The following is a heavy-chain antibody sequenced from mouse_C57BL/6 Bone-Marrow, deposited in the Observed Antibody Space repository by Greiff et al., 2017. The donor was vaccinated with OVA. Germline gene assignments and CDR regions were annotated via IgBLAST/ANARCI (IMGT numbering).Heavy chain of an antibody. CDR1: GFTFTDYY. J-gene: IGHJ1*03. D-gene: IGHD1-1*01. CDR3: ARYDGSSYWYFDV. Sequence: EVQLVESGGGLVQPGGSLSLSCAASGFTFTDYYMSWVRQPPGKALEWLGFIRNNANGSTTEYSASVKGTFTISRDNSQSILYRQMNALRAEDSATYYCARYDGSSYWYFDVWGTGTTVTVSS. V-gene: IGHV7-3*01. CDR2: IRNNANGSTT.